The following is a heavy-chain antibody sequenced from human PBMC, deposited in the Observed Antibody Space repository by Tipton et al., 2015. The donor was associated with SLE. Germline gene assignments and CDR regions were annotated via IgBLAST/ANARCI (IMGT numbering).Heavy chain of an antibody. D-gene: IGHD3-22*01. CDR1: GFTLSSYG. Sequence: SGFTLSSYGMHWVRQAPGKGLEWVAFIRYDGSNKYYADSVKGRFTISRDNSKNTLYLQMNSLRAEDTAVYYCAKDKYYDSSGYLLLAHYWGQGTLVTVSS. V-gene: IGHV3-30*02. J-gene: IGHJ4*02. CDR2: IRYDGSNK. CDR3: AKDKYYDSSGYLLLAHY.